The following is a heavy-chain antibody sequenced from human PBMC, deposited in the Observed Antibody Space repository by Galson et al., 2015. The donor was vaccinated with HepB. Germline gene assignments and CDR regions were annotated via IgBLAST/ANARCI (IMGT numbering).Heavy chain of an antibody. CDR1: AGSITTNY. D-gene: IGHD2-15*01. Sequence: ETLCLTCTVFAGSITTNYWSWIRQSPGKGLEWIGYIYYRRSTKYNPSLKSRVTISVDPSKNQFSLNLNSVTDTDTAMYYCARSLHRGASAYCTGGSCYGGAFDTWGRGTMVTVSS. CDR2: IYYRRST. V-gene: IGHV4-59*01. J-gene: IGHJ3*02. CDR3: ARSLHRGASAYCTGGSCYGGAFDT.